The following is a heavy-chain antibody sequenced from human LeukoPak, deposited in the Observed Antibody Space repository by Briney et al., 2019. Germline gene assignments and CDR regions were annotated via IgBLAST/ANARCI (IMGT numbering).Heavy chain of an antibody. CDR2: ISVDDQGST. CDR1: EFRTYA. CDR3: AKQISSLEAFDI. V-gene: IGHV3-23*01. D-gene: IGHD6-6*01. Sequence: GGSLRLSCTPSEFRTYAMTWVRQAPGEGLEWVPTISVDDQGSTYYTDSVKGRFTISRDNSKNTLYLQMNSLRAEDTAVYYCAKQISSLEAFDIWGQGTMVTVSS. J-gene: IGHJ3*02.